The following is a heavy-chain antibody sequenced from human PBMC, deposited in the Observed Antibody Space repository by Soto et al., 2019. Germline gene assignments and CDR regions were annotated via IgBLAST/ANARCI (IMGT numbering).Heavy chain of an antibody. V-gene: IGHV1-3*01. CDR3: ARDGSYGAFEPAYFDY. D-gene: IGHD3-22*01. CDR2: INAGNGNT. J-gene: IGHJ4*02. CDR1: GYTFTSYA. Sequence: ASVKVSCQASGYTFTSYAMHWVRQDNGQRLEWMGWINAGNGNTKYSQKFQGRVTITRDTSASTAYMELSSLRSEDTAVYYCARDGSYGAFEPAYFDYWGQGTLVTVSS.